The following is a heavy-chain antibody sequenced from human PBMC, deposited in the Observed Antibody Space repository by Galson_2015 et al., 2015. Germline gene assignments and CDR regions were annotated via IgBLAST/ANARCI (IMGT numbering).Heavy chain of an antibody. CDR3: ARAPPTVKYYYYYMDV. V-gene: IGHV3-53*01. Sequence: SLRLSCAASGFTVSSNYMSWVRQAPGKGLEWVSVIYSGGSTYYADSVKGRFTISRDNSKNTLYLQMNSLRAEDTAVYYCARAPPTVKYYYYYMDVWGKGTTVTVSS. J-gene: IGHJ6*03. CDR2: IYSGGST. D-gene: IGHD4-17*01. CDR1: GFTVSSNY.